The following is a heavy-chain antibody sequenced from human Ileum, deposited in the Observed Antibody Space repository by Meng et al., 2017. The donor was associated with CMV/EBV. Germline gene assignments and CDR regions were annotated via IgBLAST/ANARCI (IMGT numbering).Heavy chain of an antibody. CDR3: ARGADIVVVPAAIPLDP. V-gene: IGHV1-2*02. J-gene: IGHJ5*02. CDR2: INPNSGGT. D-gene: IGHD2-2*01. CDR1: TFTGYY. Sequence: TFTGYYMHWVRQAPGQGLEWMGWINPNSGGTNYAQKFQGRVTMTRDTSISTAYMELSRLRSDDTAVYYCARGADIVVVPAAIPLDPWGQGTLVTVSS.